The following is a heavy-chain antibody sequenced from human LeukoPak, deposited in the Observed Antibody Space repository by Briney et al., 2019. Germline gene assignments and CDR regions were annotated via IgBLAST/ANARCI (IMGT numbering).Heavy chain of an antibody. J-gene: IGHJ5*02. D-gene: IGHD3-10*01. CDR3: AKSGRPMVRGGGEFDP. Sequence: GGSLRLSCAASGFTFSDYGMHWVRQAPGKGLEWVAFIRYGGSNKYYADSVKGRFTISRDNSKNTLYLQMNSLRAEDTAVYYCAKSGRPMVRGGGEFDPWGQGTLVTVSS. CDR1: GFTFSDYG. V-gene: IGHV3-30*02. CDR2: IRYGGSNK.